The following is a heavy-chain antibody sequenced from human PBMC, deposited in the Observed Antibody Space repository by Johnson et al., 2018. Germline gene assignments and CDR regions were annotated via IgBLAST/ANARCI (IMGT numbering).Heavy chain of an antibody. D-gene: IGHD2-2*02. CDR1: GGTFSSYA. V-gene: IGHV1-69*01. CDR2: IIPIFGTA. J-gene: IGHJ6*02. CDR3: ASPRPSDIGVVPAAIGYYYYYGRDV. Sequence: VQLVESGAEVKKPGSSVKVSCKASGGTFSSYAISWVRQAPGQGLEWMGGIIPIFGTANYAQKFQGRVTITADESTSTAYMELSSLRSEDTAVYDCASPRPSDIGVVPAAIGYYYYYGRDVWGQGTTVTVSS.